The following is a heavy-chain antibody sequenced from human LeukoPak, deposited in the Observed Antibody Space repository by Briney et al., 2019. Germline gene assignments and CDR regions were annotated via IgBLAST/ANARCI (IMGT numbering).Heavy chain of an antibody. J-gene: IGHJ4*02. Sequence: PSETLSLTCTVSGGSISSSSYYWGWIRQPPGKGLEWFGSIYYSESTYYNPSLKSRVTMSVDTSKNQFSLKLSSVTAADTAVYYCARHVSVTMVRGVIIDYWGQGTLVTVSS. CDR1: GGSISSSSYY. V-gene: IGHV4-39*01. CDR3: ARHVSVTMVRGVIIDY. CDR2: IYYSEST. D-gene: IGHD3-10*01.